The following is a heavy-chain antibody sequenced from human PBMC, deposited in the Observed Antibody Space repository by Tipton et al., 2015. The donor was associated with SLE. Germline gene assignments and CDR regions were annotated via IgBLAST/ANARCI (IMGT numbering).Heavy chain of an antibody. CDR2: IYYSGTA. V-gene: IGHV4-59*08. D-gene: IGHD4-17*01. J-gene: IGHJ4*02. Sequence: TLSLTCTVSGGSISSYYWSWIRQPPGKGLEWIGFIYYSGTATYSPSLKGRVTMSVDTSKNQLSLRLSSVTAADTAVYYCATHGDSLNPIDYWGQGTLVTVSS. CDR3: ATHGDSLNPIDY. CDR1: GGSISSYY.